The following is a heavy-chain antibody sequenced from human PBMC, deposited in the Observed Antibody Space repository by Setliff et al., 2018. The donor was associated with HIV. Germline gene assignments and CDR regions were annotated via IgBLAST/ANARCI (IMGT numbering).Heavy chain of an antibody. Sequence: SETLSLTCSVSGDSISDTTYYWGWIRQPPGKGLEWTGNIYHSGSTLYKPSLKSRVTMSVDTSKNQFSLKLNSVTAADTAVYHCARLSSYRSSSYYFDYWGQGALVTVSS. V-gene: IGHV4-39*01. CDR2: IYHSGST. J-gene: IGHJ4*02. CDR3: ARLSSYRSSSYYFDY. CDR1: GDSISDTTYY. D-gene: IGHD6-6*01.